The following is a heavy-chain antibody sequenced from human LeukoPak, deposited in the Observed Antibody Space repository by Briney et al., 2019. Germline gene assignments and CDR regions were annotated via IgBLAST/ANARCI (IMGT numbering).Heavy chain of an antibody. CDR2: ISGSGGIT. D-gene: IGHD6-13*01. Sequence: GGSLRLSCAASGFTFSNYAMSWVRQAPGKGREWVSAISGSGGITFYADSVKSRFTISRDSSKNTVYLQMNSLRAEDTAVYYCAKSGREYSSSWYNFDYWGQGTLVTVSS. V-gene: IGHV3-23*01. CDR1: GFTFSNYA. CDR3: AKSGREYSSSWYNFDY. J-gene: IGHJ4*02.